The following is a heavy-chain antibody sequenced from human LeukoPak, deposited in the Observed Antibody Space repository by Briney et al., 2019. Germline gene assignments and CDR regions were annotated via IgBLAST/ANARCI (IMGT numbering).Heavy chain of an antibody. V-gene: IGHV3-21*01. CDR2: ITSGGDYI. CDR1: GFTFNTFN. Sequence: GGSLRLSCAASGFTFNTFNMNWVRQAPGKGLEWVSSITSGGDYIYYADSVKGRFTTSRDNAKNSLYLQMNSLRAEDTAVYYCARARFGTAGADYWGQGTLVTVSS. J-gene: IGHJ4*02. CDR3: ARARFGTAGADY. D-gene: IGHD1-1*01.